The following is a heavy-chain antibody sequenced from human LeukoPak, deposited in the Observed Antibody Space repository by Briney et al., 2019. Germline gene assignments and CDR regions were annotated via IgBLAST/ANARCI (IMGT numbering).Heavy chain of an antibody. CDR3: ARGGKATVVTM. V-gene: IGHV4-4*07. Sequence: PSETPSLTCTDSGGSINSYYWSWIRQPAGKGLEWIGRIYSSGSTNYNPSLKSRVSMSVDTSKNQFSLKLTSVTAADTAVYYCARGGKATVVTMWGQGILVTVSS. CDR1: GGSINSYY. CDR2: IYSSGST. D-gene: IGHD4-23*01. J-gene: IGHJ4*01.